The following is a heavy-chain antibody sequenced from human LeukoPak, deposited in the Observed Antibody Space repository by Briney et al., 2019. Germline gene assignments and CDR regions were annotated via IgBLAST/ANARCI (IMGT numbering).Heavy chain of an antibody. CDR2: ISYDGSNK. CDR1: GFTFSSYG. J-gene: IGHJ5*02. V-gene: IGHV3-30*19. CDR3: ARGTSIAAAGTVAANGPNWFDP. Sequence: GGSLRLSCAASGFTFSSYGMHWVRQAPGKGLEWVAVISYDGSNKYYADSVKGRFTISRDNSKNTLYLQMNSLRAEDTAVYYCARGTSIAAAGTVAANGPNWFDPWGQGTLVTVSS. D-gene: IGHD6-13*01.